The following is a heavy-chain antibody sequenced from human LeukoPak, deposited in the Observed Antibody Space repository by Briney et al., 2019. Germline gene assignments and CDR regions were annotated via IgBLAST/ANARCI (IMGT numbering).Heavy chain of an antibody. D-gene: IGHD6-25*01. Sequence: GGSLRLSRAASGFTFSSYTMNWVRQPPGKGLEWGSNIGTSSTTIYYADSVKGRFTISRDNAKNSLYLQMNSLRADDTAVYYCARFAAGGSYYYYMDVWGKGTTVTVSS. V-gene: IGHV3-48*01. CDR3: ARFAAGGSYYYYMDV. J-gene: IGHJ6*03. CDR1: GFTFSSYT. CDR2: IGTSSTTI.